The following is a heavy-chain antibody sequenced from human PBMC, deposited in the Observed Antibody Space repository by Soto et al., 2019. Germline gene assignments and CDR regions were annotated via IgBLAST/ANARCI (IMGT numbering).Heavy chain of an antibody. D-gene: IGHD3-3*01. CDR1: GGSISSYY. CDR3: ARGRRYDFWSGYYPDSYYYGMDV. CDR2: IYYSGST. J-gene: IGHJ6*02. V-gene: IGHV4-59*01. Sequence: SETLSLTCTVSGGSISSYYWSWIRQPPGKGLEWIGYIYYSGSTNYNPSLKSRVTISVDTSKNQFSLKLSSVTAADTAVYYCARGRRYDFWSGYYPDSYYYGMDVWGQGTTVTVS.